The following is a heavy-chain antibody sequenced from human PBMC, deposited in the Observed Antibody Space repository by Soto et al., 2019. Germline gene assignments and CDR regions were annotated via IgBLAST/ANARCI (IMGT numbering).Heavy chain of an antibody. J-gene: IGHJ6*02. Sequence: EVRLVESGGGLLQPGTSVRLSCAAPGFSLSSYDLHWVRRVPEKRLEWVAFFGSGGDRHYSASVKGRFTISRDSAKKSFYLQMNSLKVGDTAVYYCGRAQSRNWNARGYGIDVWGQGTTVIVSS. CDR1: GFSLSSYD. V-gene: IGHV3-13*04. CDR3: GRAQSRNWNARGYGIDV. D-gene: IGHD1-1*01. CDR2: FGSGGDR.